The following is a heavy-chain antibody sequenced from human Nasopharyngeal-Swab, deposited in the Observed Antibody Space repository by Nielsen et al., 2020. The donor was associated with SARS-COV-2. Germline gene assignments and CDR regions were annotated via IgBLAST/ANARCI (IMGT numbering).Heavy chain of an antibody. J-gene: IGHJ3*01. CDR3: ARRLAAAAGINAFDV. CDR1: GVSISSSSYY. Sequence: SETLSLTCNVSGVSISSSSYYWGWIRQPPGRGLEWTGSMYDGATYSTPSPKSRVTIHADTSKNHLSLSLSSVTVADTAVYYCARRLAAAAGINAFDVWGQGTLVSVSS. D-gene: IGHD6-13*01. CDR2: MYDGAT. V-gene: IGHV4-39*02.